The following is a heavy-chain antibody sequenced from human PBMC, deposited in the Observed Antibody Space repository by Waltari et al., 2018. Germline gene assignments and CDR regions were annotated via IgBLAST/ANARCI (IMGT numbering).Heavy chain of an antibody. Sequence: EVQLVESGGGLIQPGGSLRLSGEVCGLTVSNNYFGWVRQAPGKGREWVSVIDSGGDTYDADAVRGRFTISRDNSKNTLYLQMNSLRVEDTALYYCATWTGGSLGAFDNWGQGTMVTVSS. CDR1: GLTVSNNY. CDR3: ATWTGGSLGAFDN. CDR2: IDSGGDT. V-gene: IGHV3-53*01. D-gene: IGHD7-27*01. J-gene: IGHJ3*02.